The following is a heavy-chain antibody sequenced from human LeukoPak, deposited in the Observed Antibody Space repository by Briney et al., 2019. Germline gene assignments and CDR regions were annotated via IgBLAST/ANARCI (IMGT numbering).Heavy chain of an antibody. D-gene: IGHD5-18*01. CDR1: GGSISSGGYY. CDR2: IYYSGST. Sequence: SETLSLTCTVSGGSISSGGYYWSWIRQHPGKGLESIGYIYYSGSTYYNPSLKSRVTISVDTSKNQFSLKLSSVTAADTAVYYCARTLRGYSYGLFDYWGQGTLVTVSS. CDR3: ARTLRGYSYGLFDY. V-gene: IGHV4-31*03. J-gene: IGHJ4*02.